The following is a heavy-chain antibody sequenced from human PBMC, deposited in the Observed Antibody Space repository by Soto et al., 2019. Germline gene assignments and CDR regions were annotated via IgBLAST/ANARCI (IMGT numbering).Heavy chain of an antibody. CDR1: GGSTSSGDYY. D-gene: IGHD1-26*01. CDR2: IYYSGST. CDR3: ARHGTSSFGMDV. J-gene: IGHJ6*02. Sequence: PSETLSLTCTVSGGSTSSGDYYWSWIRQPPGKGLEWIGYIYYSGSTYYSPSFQGQVTISADKSISTAYLQWSSLKASDTAIYYCARHGTSSFGMDVWGQGTTVTVSS. V-gene: IGHV4-30-4*01.